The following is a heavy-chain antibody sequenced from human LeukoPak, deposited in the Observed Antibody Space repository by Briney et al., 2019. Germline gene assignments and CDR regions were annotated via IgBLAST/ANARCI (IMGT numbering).Heavy chain of an antibody. Sequence: SETLSLTCTVSGYSISSGYYWGWIRQPPGKGLEWIGSIYHSGSTYYNPSLKSRVTISVDTSKNQFSLKPSSVTAADTAVYYCARHIVVRGVISIFDPWGQGTLVTVSS. D-gene: IGHD3-10*01. CDR3: ARHIVVRGVISIFDP. V-gene: IGHV4-38-2*02. CDR1: GYSISSGYY. J-gene: IGHJ5*02. CDR2: IYHSGST.